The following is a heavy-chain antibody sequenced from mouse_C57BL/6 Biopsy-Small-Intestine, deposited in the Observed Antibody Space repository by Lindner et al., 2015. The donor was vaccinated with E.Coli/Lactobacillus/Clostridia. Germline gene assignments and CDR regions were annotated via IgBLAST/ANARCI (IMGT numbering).Heavy chain of an antibody. CDR1: GFTFSSYA. Sequence: VQLQEVWGGLVKPGGSLKLSCAASGFTFSSYAMSWVRQTPEKRLEWVATISDGGSYTYYPDNVKGRFTISKDNAKNNLYLQMSHLKSEDTAMYYCARVDSDYAYFDYWGQGTTLTVSS. CDR3: ARVDSDYAYFDY. J-gene: IGHJ2*01. D-gene: IGHD2-4*01. V-gene: IGHV5-4*01. CDR2: ISDGGSYT.